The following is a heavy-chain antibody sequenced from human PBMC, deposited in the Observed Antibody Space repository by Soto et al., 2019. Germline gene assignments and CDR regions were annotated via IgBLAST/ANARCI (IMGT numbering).Heavy chain of an antibody. CDR3: AHIPNYYQYDWFDP. J-gene: IGHJ5*02. CDR1: GFSLTTRGVG. V-gene: IGHV2-5*02. D-gene: IGHD3-22*01. CDR2: IYWDDDK. Sequence: QITLKESGPPLVKPTQTLTLTCTFSGFSLTTRGVGVGWIRQPPGKALECLALIYWDDDKRYSPSLQSRLSIPKDTSKNQVALTMTTVDPVDPAPYYCAHIPNYYQYDWFDPWGKGTLVSVS.